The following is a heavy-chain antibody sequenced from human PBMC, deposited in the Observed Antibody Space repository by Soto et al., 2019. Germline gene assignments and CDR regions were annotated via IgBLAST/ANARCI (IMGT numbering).Heavy chain of an antibody. D-gene: IGHD3-10*01. CDR3: VSFAVRGVGGY. CDR1: GFTFSSYA. J-gene: IGHJ4*02. CDR2: ISYDGSNK. V-gene: IGHV3-30-3*01. Sequence: QVQLVESGGGVVQPGRSLRLSCAASGFTFSSYAMHWVRQAPGKGLEWVAVISYDGSNKYYADSVKGRFTISRDNSKNTLYLQMNSLRAEDTAVYYCVSFAVRGVGGYWGQGTLVTVSS.